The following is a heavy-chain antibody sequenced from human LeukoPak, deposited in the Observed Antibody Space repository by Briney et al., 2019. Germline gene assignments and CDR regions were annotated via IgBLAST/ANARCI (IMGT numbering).Heavy chain of an antibody. CDR3: SRAHAFMLRDIILFDHYMDV. V-gene: IGHV4-39*07. D-gene: IGHD3-16*01. CDR2: VYYNDST. J-gene: IGHJ6*03. CDR1: GGSMSTSGYS. Sequence: SETLSLTCTVSGGSMSTSGYSWGWIRQPPGKGLEWIGTVYYNDSTSYNPSLKSRVSISLDTSKNHFSLKVTSVTAADTAVYYCSRAHAFMLRDIILFDHYMDVWGKGTSVTVSS.